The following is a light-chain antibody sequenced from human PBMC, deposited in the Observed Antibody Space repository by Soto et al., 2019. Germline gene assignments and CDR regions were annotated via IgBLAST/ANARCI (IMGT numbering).Light chain of an antibody. V-gene: IGKV3-15*01. J-gene: IGKJ4*01. Sequence: EIVMTQSPATLSVSPGERATLSCRASQSVSSNLAWYQQKPGQAPRLLIYGASTRATGIPARFSGSGSGTAFTLTIISLQSKDFAVYYRKQYNNWLQLTFGGGTKVEIK. CDR2: GAS. CDR3: KQYNNWLQLT. CDR1: QSVSSN.